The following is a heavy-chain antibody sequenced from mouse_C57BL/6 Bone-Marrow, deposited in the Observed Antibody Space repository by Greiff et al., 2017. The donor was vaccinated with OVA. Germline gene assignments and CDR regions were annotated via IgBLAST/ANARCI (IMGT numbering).Heavy chain of an antibody. V-gene: IGHV14-1*01. CDR3: TTAYYGNPYAMDY. D-gene: IGHD2-10*01. CDR1: GFNIKDYY. J-gene: IGHJ4*01. CDR2: IDPEDGDT. Sequence: VQLQQSGAELVRPGASVKLSCTASGFNIKDYYMHWVKQRPEQGLEWIGRIDPEDGDTEYAPKFQGKATMTADTSSNTAYLRLSSLTSEDTAVDYCTTAYYGNPYAMDYWGQGTSVTVSS.